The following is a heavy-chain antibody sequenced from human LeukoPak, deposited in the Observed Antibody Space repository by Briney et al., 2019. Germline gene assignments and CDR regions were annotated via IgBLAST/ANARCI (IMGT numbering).Heavy chain of an antibody. CDR2: ISYDGSNK. CDR1: GFTFSSYA. D-gene: IGHD6-19*01. Sequence: GGSLRLSCAASGFTFSSYAMHWVRQAPGKGLEWVAVISYDGSNKYYADSVKGRFTISRDNAKNSLFLQMNSLRSEDTAVYYCARESRQWLVLGGVDYWGQGTLVTVSS. V-gene: IGHV3-30-3*01. J-gene: IGHJ4*02. CDR3: ARESRQWLVLGGVDY.